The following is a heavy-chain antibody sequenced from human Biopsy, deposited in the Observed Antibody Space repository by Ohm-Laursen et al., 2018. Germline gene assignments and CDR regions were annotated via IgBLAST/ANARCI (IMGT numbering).Heavy chain of an antibody. CDR1: GGSFTGHY. D-gene: IGHD4-23*01. V-gene: IGHV4-59*11. Sequence: GTLSLTCTVSGGSFTGHYWTWIRQPPGKGLEWIGHISHTDYTSYKSSLNSRVTISLDTSRKHFSLRLTSLAAADTAGYYCARGSNEYGGLYFPHWGQGTLVTVSS. CDR2: ISHTDYT. CDR3: ARGSNEYGGLYFPH. J-gene: IGHJ1*01.